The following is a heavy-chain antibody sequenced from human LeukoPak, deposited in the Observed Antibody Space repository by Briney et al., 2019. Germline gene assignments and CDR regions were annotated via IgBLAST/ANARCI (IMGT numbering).Heavy chain of an antibody. CDR3: ARDQYSSSSRNDY. J-gene: IGHJ4*02. D-gene: IGHD6-6*01. CDR1: GYTFPIHQ. V-gene: IGHV1-46*01. Sequence: ASVKLSCKASGYTFPIHQIQWVRQAPGQGLEWMGIINPSGGSTSYAQKFQGRVTMTRDTSTSTVYMELSSLRSEDTAVYYCARDQYSSSSRNDYWGQGTLVTVSS. CDR2: INPSGGST.